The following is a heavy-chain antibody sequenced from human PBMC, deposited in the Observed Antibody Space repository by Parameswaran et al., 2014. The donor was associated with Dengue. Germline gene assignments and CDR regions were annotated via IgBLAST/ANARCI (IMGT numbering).Heavy chain of an antibody. V-gene: IGHV3-15*01. CDR1: GFTFSNAW. Sequence: GGSLRLSCAASGFTFSNAWMSWVRQAPGKGLEWVGRIKSKTDGGTTDYAAPVKGRFTISRDDSKNTLYLQMNSLKTEDTAVYYCTTGRDYVWGSYRGYYGMDVWGQGTTVTVSS. CDR3: TTGRDYVWGSYRGYYGMDV. CDR2: IKSKTDGGTT. J-gene: IGHJ6*02. D-gene: IGHD3-16*02.